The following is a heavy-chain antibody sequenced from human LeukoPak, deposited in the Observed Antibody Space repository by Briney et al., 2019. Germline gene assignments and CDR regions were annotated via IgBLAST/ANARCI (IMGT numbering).Heavy chain of an antibody. CDR2: INPNSGDR. V-gene: IGHV1-2*02. CDR3: TLWDIAVVPAANEDYYYYGMDV. D-gene: IGHD2-2*01. J-gene: IGHJ6*02. Sequence: ASVKVSCKASGYTFTGYYMHWVRQAPGQGLEWMGWINPNSGDRNSAQKFQGRVTMTRDTSISTAYMELSRLRSDDTAVYYCTLWDIAVVPAANEDYYYYGMDVWGQGTTVTVSS. CDR1: GYTFTGYY.